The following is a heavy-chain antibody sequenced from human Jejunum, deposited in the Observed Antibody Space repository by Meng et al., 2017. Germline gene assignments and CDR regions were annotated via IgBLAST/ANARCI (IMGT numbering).Heavy chain of an antibody. J-gene: IGHJ3*01. D-gene: IGHD3-22*01. CDR1: GLTFDNHH. Sequence: GESLKISCAVSGLTFDNHHMHWVRQAPGKGLEWVAVLTGDGTTQADADSIKGRFTISRDSSKTTLFLQMNSLRAEDTAVYYCARYHKSSGSADSLDLWGQGTMVTVSS. V-gene: IGHV3-30*04. CDR2: LTGDGTTQ. CDR3: ARYHKSSGSADSLDL.